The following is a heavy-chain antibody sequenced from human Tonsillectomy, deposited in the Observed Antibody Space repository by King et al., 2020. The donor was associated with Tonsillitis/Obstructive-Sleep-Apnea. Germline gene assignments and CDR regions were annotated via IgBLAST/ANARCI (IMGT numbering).Heavy chain of an antibody. Sequence: VQLVESGGGVVQPGRSLRLSCAASGFTFSSYGMHWVRQAPGKGLEWVAVISYDGSNKYYAESVKGRFTISRDNSKNTLYLQMNSLRAEDTAVYYCANAGYSSGWYYFDYWGQGTLVTVSS. J-gene: IGHJ4*02. D-gene: IGHD6-19*01. CDR2: ISYDGSNK. CDR1: GFTFSSYG. V-gene: IGHV3-30*18. CDR3: ANAGYSSGWYYFDY.